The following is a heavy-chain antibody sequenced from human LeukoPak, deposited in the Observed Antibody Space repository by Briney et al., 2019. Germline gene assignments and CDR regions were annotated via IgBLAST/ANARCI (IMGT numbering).Heavy chain of an antibody. J-gene: IGHJ4*02. V-gene: IGHV3-7*04. CDR2: IRQDGSEK. CDR1: GFTFSSYW. Sequence: PGGSLTLSCAASGFTFSSYWMSWARQAPGKGLEWVANIRQDGSEKYYVDSVKGRFTISRDNAKNSLYLQMNSLRAEDTAVYYCARVITMVRGVIREFDYWGQGTLVTVSS. D-gene: IGHD3-10*01. CDR3: ARVITMVRGVIREFDY.